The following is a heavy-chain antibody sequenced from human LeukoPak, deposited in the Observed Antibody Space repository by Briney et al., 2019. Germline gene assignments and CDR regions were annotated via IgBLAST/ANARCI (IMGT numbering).Heavy chain of an antibody. CDR3: AGPITVADQS. J-gene: IGHJ4*02. Sequence: ASVKVSCKASGYIFSGYYMHWVRQAPGQGLEWMGWINPNSGGTNYAPEFQGRVTMTRDMSISTAYMELSRLTSDDTAVYYCAGPITVADQSWGQGTLVTVSS. CDR1: GYIFSGYY. V-gene: IGHV1-2*02. D-gene: IGHD6-19*01. CDR2: INPNSGGT.